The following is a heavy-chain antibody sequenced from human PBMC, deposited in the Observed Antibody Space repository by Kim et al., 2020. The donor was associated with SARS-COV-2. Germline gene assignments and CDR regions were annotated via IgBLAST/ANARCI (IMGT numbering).Heavy chain of an antibody. CDR1: GFTFSGYG. D-gene: IGHD2-15*01. Sequence: GGSLRLSCAASGFTFSGYGMNWVRQAPGQGLEWLAVVSHGGINTYYADSVRGRFTISRDNSKNTVYLQMNSLRVEDTALYYCARDRESYCRAGSCYSPARELWGQGTLLTVS. CDR3: ARDRESYCRAGSCYSPAREL. V-gene: IGHV3-33*05. CDR2: VSHGGINT. J-gene: IGHJ4*02.